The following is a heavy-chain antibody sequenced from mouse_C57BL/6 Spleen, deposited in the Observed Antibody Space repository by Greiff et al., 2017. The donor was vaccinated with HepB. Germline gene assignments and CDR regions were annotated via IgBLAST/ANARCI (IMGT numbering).Heavy chain of an antibody. CDR2: IYPGDGDT. CDR1: GYAFSSYW. CDR3: ARSGLYYSSPWFAY. J-gene: IGHJ3*01. D-gene: IGHD2-5*01. Sequence: QVQLQQSGAELVKPGASVKISCKASGYAFSSYWMNWVKQRPGKGLEWIGQIYPGDGDTNYNGKFKGKATLTADKSSSTAYMQLSSLTSEDSAVYFCARSGLYYSSPWFAYWGQGTLVTVSA. V-gene: IGHV1-80*01.